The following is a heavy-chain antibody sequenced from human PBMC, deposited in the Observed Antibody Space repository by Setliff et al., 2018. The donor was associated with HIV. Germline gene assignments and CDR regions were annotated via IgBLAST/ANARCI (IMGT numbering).Heavy chain of an antibody. CDR3: ARSQGIVPAAPLWY. J-gene: IGHJ4*02. Sequence: ASVKVSCKASGYTFTSYYMHWVRQAPGQGLEWMGIINPSGGTNCAQKFQGWVTMTRDTSISTASMELSRLRSDDTAVYYCARSQGIVPAAPLWYWGQGTLVTVSS. CDR1: GYTFTSYY. CDR2: INPSGGT. V-gene: IGHV1-2*04. D-gene: IGHD2-2*01.